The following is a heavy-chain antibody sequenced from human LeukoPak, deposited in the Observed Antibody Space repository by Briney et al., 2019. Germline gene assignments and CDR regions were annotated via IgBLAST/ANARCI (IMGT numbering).Heavy chain of an antibody. CDR3: AREPLYYYGSGNYYGMDV. Sequence: ASVKVSCKASGYTFTGYYMRWVRQAPGQGLEWMGWISPNSGGTNYAQKFQGRVTMTRDTSISTAYMELSRLRSDDTAVYYCAREPLYYYGSGNYYGMDVWGQGTTVTVSS. CDR1: GYTFTGYY. V-gene: IGHV1-2*02. D-gene: IGHD3-10*01. J-gene: IGHJ6*02. CDR2: ISPNSGGT.